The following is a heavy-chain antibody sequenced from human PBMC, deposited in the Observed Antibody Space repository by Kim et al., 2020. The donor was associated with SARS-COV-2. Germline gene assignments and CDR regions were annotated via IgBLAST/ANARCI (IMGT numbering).Heavy chain of an antibody. CDR1: GFTFDDYT. D-gene: IGHD3-9*01. Sequence: GGSLRLSCAASGFTFDDYTMHWVRQAPGKGLEWVSLISWDGGSTYYADSVKGRFTISRDNSKNSLYLQMNSLRTEDTALYYCAKGSDGALRYFDWDLGAFDIWGQGTMVTVSS. V-gene: IGHV3-43*01. CDR2: ISWDGGST. J-gene: IGHJ3*02. CDR3: AKGSDGALRYFDWDLGAFDI.